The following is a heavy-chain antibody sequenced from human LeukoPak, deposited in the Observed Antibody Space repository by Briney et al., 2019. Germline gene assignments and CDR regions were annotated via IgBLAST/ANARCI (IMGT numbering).Heavy chain of an antibody. J-gene: IGHJ4*02. CDR1: RFTFSSYA. D-gene: IGHD3-3*01. CDR2: ISNSDGST. Sequence: GGSLRLSCAASRFTFSSYAMSWVRQAPGKGLEWVSAISNSDGSTYYADSVNGRFTISRDNSKNMLYLEMNSLRADDTAVYYCANPLGANYDFWSGYYDWGQGTLVTVSS. CDR3: ANPLGANYDFWSGYYD. V-gene: IGHV3-23*01.